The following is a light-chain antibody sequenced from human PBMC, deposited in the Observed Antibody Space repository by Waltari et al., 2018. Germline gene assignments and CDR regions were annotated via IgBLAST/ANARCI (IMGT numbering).Light chain of an antibody. CDR1: SGHSNYA. CDR2: LNSDGSH. J-gene: IGLJ2*01. Sequence: QLVLTQSPSASASLGASVKLTCTLSSGHSNYAIAWHQQQPKKGPRYLMKLNSDGSHTKGDGIPDRSSGSSSGAERFLTISSLQSEDEGDYYCQTWDTDIHVVFGGGTKLIVL. V-gene: IGLV4-69*01. CDR3: QTWDTDIHVV.